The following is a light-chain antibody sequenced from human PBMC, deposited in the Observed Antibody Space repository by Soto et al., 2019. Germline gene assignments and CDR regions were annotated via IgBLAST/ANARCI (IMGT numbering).Light chain of an antibody. CDR1: QDISNY. Sequence: DIQMTRSPSSLSASVGDRVTITCQASQDISNYLNWYQQKPGKAPKLLIYDASNLETGVPSRFSGSGSGTDFTFTISSLQPEDIATYYCQQYDNLPRLTFGGGTKVDIK. CDR3: QQYDNLPRLT. J-gene: IGKJ4*01. V-gene: IGKV1-33*01. CDR2: DAS.